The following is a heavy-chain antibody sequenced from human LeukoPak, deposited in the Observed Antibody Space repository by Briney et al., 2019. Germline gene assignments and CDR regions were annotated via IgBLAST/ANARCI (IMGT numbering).Heavy chain of an antibody. V-gene: IGHV4-34*01. D-gene: IGHD2-2*01. Sequence: PSETLSLTCAVYGGSFSGYYWSWIRQPPGKGLEWIGEINHSGSTNYNPSLKSRVTISVDTSKNQFSLKLSSVTAADTAVYYCARDARLYRNYYYYMDVWGKGTTVTISS. CDR1: GGSFSGYY. J-gene: IGHJ6*03. CDR3: ARDARLYRNYYYYMDV. CDR2: INHSGST.